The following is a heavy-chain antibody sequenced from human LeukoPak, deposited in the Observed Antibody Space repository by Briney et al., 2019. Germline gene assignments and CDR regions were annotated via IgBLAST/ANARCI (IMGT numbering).Heavy chain of an antibody. Sequence: SETLSLTCTVSGGSLSSGTYYWSWIRQPAGTGLEWIGRISTSESTNYNSSLKSRVTISVDTSKNQFSLKLSSVTAADTAVYYCARGALPGADKYYFDYWGQGTLVTVSS. D-gene: IGHD1-14*01. V-gene: IGHV4-61*02. CDR1: GGSLSSGTYY. CDR2: ISTSEST. CDR3: ARGALPGADKYYFDY. J-gene: IGHJ4*02.